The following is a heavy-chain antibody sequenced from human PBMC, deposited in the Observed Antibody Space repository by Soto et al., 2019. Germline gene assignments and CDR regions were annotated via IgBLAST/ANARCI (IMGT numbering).Heavy chain of an antibody. CDR3: ARSPGGPMTPGDY. V-gene: IGHV1-18*01. CDR1: CYTFTNYD. CDR2: ISTYTGNT. D-gene: IGHD3-10*01. J-gene: IGHJ4*02. Sequence: GAAVKVSCKSPCYTFTNYDINLVRHSPGQGLEWMGWISTYTGNTNYAQKLQGRVTITRDTSASTAYMELSSLRSEDTAVYYCARSPGGPMTPGDYWGQGTLVTVSS.